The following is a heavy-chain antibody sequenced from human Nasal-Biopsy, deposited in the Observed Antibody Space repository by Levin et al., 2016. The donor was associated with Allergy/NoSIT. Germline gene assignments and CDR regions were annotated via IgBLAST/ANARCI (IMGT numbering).Heavy chain of an antibody. J-gene: IGHJ6*01. CDR3: AKGAYGSATYRMDV. CDR2: IDLMTKTI. D-gene: IGHD3-10*01. V-gene: IGHV3-9*01. CDR1: GFRFADYG. Sequence: SLKISCAATGFRFADYGMYWVRQAPGKGLEYISGIDLMTKTIFYAGSVKGRFIVSRDNAKNSLYLQMNSLRPEDTARYFCAKGAYGSATYRMDVWGPGTTVIVSS.